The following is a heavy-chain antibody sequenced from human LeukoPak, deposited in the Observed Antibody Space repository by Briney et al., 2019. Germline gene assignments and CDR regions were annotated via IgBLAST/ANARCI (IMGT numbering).Heavy chain of an antibody. Sequence: ASVKVSCKASGYTFTSYGISWVRQAPGQGLEWMGWISAYNGNTNYAQKLQGRVTMTTDTSTSTAYMELRSLRSDDTAVYYCARDIVVVPAPITPYYYYYYMDVWGKGTTVTITS. J-gene: IGHJ6*03. CDR2: ISAYNGNT. V-gene: IGHV1-18*01. CDR1: GYTFTSYG. D-gene: IGHD2-2*01. CDR3: ARDIVVVPAPITPYYYYYYMDV.